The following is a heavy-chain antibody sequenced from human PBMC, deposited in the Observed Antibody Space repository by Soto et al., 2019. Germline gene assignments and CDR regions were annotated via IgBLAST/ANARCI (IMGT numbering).Heavy chain of an antibody. D-gene: IGHD1-26*01. V-gene: IGHV4-59*01. Sequence: QVQLRESGPGLVKPSETLSLTCTVSGDSITGSYWSWIRQPPGKTLEWIGYIYHSGTTTYNPSLKSRVAISVDTSKNQFSLRLTSVLAADTAVYYCARDMPYAAGSLAGCDYWGQGILVTVSS. CDR2: IYHSGTT. J-gene: IGHJ4*02. CDR1: GDSITGSY. CDR3: ARDMPYAAGSLAGCDY.